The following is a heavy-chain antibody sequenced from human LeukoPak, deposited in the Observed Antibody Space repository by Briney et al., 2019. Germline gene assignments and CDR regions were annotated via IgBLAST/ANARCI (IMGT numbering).Heavy chain of an antibody. J-gene: IGHJ4*02. CDR1: RFTFSHYG. CDR2: IWSDASDN. D-gene: IGHD4-11*01. Sequence: GGSLRLSCAASRFTFSHYGMHWVRQAPGRGLQWVAVIWSDASDNYYPDSVKGRFTISRDNSKNTLYLQMNNLRAEDTAVYYCAKDAERGFADSNSLNYWGQGTLVTASS. V-gene: IGHV3-33*06. CDR3: AKDAERGFADSNSLNY.